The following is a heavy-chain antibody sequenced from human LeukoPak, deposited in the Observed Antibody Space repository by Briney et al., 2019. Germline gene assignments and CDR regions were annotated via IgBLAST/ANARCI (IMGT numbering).Heavy chain of an antibody. CDR3: AKDLTSVYDAFNI. CDR2: ISGDGVRT. CDR1: GFTFDEYA. V-gene: IGHV3-43*02. J-gene: IGHJ3*02. Sequence: GGSLRLSCAASGFTFDEYAIHWVRQAPGKGREWVSLISGDGVRTFYRDSVKGRFTISRDNSKNSLYLQMNSLRTEDTALYYCAKDLTSVYDAFNIWGQGTMVTVSS.